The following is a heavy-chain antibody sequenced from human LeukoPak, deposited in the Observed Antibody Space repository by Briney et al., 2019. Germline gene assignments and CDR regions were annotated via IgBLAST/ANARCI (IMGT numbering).Heavy chain of an antibody. CDR3: ARTPHSSGWYYYYGMDV. CDR1: GYTFTSYG. Sequence: ASVKVSWKASGYTFTSYGISWVRQAPGQGLEWMGWISAYNGNTNYAQKLQGRVTMTTDTSTSTAYMELRSLRSDDTAVYYCARTPHSSGWYYYYGMDVWGQGTTVTVSS. CDR2: ISAYNGNT. V-gene: IGHV1-18*01. J-gene: IGHJ6*02. D-gene: IGHD6-19*01.